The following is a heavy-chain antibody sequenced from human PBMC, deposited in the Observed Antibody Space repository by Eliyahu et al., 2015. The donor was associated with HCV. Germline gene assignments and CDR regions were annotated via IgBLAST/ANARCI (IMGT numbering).Heavy chain of an antibody. CDR2: VYSGGST. CDR1: GFTXSSNY. CDR3: ARDFYYESRGYYAFDI. D-gene: IGHD3-22*01. V-gene: IGHV3-66*02. J-gene: IGHJ3*02. Sequence: EVQLVESGGGLVQPGGSLRLSCAVSGFTXSSNYMSWVRQAPGKGLEWVSVVYSGGSTYYADSVKGRFIISRDNSKNTLFLQMNSLRLEDTAVYYCARDFYYESRGYYAFDIWGQGTMVTVSS.